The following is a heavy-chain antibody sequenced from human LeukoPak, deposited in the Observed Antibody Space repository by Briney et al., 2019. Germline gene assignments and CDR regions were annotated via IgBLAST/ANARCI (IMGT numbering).Heavy chain of an antibody. CDR2: INTNTGNP. CDR1: GYTFTSYA. V-gene: IGHV7-4-1*02. D-gene: IGHD3-10*01. Sequence: ASVKVSCKASGYTFTSYAMNWVRQAPGQGLEWMGWINTNTGNPTYAQGFTGRFAFSLDTSVSTAYLQISSLKAEDTAVYYCARVRFGVNPEDYYYYMDVWGKGTTVTVSS. CDR3: ARVRFGVNPEDYYYYMDV. J-gene: IGHJ6*03.